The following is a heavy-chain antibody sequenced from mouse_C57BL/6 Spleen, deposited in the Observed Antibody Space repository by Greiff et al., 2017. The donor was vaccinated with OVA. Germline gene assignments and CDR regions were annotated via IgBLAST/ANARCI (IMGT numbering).Heavy chain of an antibody. Sequence: VQLQQSGPELVKPGASVKISCKASGYAFSSSWMNWVKQRPGKGLEWIGRIYPGDGDTNYNGKFKGKATLTADKSSSTAYMQLSSLTTEDSAVYFCARSYYSNYSFAYWGQGTLVTVSA. CDR3: ARSYYSNYSFAY. CDR2: IYPGDGDT. D-gene: IGHD2-5*01. J-gene: IGHJ3*01. CDR1: GYAFSSSW. V-gene: IGHV1-82*01.